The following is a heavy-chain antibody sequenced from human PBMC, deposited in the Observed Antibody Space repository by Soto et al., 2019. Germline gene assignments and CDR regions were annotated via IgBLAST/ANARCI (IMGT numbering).Heavy chain of an antibody. CDR2: IYYSGST. CDR1: GGSISSYY. CDR3: ASTYDIVATHYYYYGMDV. V-gene: IGHV4-59*01. Sequence: SETLSLTCTVSGGSISSYYWSWIRQPPGKGLEWIGYIYYSGSTNYNPSLKSRVTISVDTSKNQFSLKLSSVTAADTAVYYCASTYDIVATHYYYYGMDVWGQGTTVTVSS. D-gene: IGHD5-12*01. J-gene: IGHJ6*02.